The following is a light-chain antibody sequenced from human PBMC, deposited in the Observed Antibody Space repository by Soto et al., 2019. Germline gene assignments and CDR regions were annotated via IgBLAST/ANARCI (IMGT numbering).Light chain of an antibody. J-gene: IGKJ1*01. Sequence: EIVLTQSPATLSLSPGERATLSCRASQSVGSYLAWYQQKPGQAPRLLISDSSNRATGIPTRFSGSGSGTDFTLTISSLEPEDFAPYYCQQRSIWPRTFGQGTKVEIK. V-gene: IGKV3-11*01. CDR1: QSVGSY. CDR3: QQRSIWPRT. CDR2: DSS.